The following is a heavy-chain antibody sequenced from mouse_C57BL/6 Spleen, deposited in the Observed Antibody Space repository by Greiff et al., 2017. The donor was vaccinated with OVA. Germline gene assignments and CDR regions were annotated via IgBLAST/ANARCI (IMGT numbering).Heavy chain of an antibody. CDR3: ARDRRYDGWDYYYAMDY. Sequence: EVKLQESGPGLVKPSQSLSLTCSVTGYSITSGYYWNWIRQFPGNKLEWMGYISYDGSNNYNPSLKNRISITRDTSKNQFFLKLNSVTTEDTATYYWARDRRYDGWDYYYAMDYWGQGTSVTVSS. D-gene: IGHD1-2*01. J-gene: IGHJ4*01. V-gene: IGHV3-6*01. CDR1: GYSITSGYY. CDR2: ISYDGSN.